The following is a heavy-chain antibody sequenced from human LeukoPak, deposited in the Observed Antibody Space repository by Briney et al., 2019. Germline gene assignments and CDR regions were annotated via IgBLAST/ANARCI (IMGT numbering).Heavy chain of an antibody. CDR2: ISGSGDNT. V-gene: IGHV3-23*01. CDR1: GFSFSSYA. CDR3: AKRSGYTTGWFFDF. D-gene: IGHD6-19*01. Sequence: PGGSLKLSCAASGFSFSSYAMSWVRQAPGKGPEWVSSISGSGDNTYYAESVKGRFTISRDNSKNTLFLQMNSLRAEDTAVFYCAKRSGYTTGWFFDFWGQGTLATVSS. J-gene: IGHJ4*02.